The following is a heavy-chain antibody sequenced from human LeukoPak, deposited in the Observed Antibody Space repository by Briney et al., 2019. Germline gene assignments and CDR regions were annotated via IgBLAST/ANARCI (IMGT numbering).Heavy chain of an antibody. J-gene: IGHJ5*02. Sequence: GGSLRLSCAASGFTFTSYWMSWVHQAPGKGLEWVANIKEDGSEKYYVDSVKGRFTISRDNAKNSVSLQMNSLRAEDTAVYYCARIYLKMASASWGQGTLVTVSS. CDR2: IKEDGSEK. CDR3: ARIYLKMASAS. D-gene: IGHD2-8*01. CDR1: GFTFTSYW. V-gene: IGHV3-7*01.